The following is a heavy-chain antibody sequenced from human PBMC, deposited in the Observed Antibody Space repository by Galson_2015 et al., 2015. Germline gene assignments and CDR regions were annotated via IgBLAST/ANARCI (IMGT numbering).Heavy chain of an antibody. Sequence: SVKVSCKASGYTSTSYYMHWVRQAPGQGLEWMGIINPSGGSTSYAQKFQGRVTMTRDTSTSTVYMELSSLRSEDTAVYYCARDTLEYSSYQYYYYYGMDVWGQGTTVTVSS. CDR2: INPSGGST. CDR3: ARDTLEYSSYQYYYYYGMDV. CDR1: GYTSTSYY. D-gene: IGHD6-6*01. J-gene: IGHJ6*02. V-gene: IGHV1-46*01.